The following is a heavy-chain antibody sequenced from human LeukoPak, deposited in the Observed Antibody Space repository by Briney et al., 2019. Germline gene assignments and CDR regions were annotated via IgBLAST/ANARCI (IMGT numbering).Heavy chain of an antibody. Sequence: GGSLRLSCAASGFTFSSYGMHWVRQAPGKGLERVAVIWYDGSNKYYADSVKGRFTISRDNSKNTLYLQMNSLRAEDTAVYYCAREVLEYYYYGMDVWGQGTTVTVSS. CDR3: AREVLEYYYYGMDV. CDR2: IWYDGSNK. J-gene: IGHJ6*02. CDR1: GFTFSSYG. V-gene: IGHV3-33*01. D-gene: IGHD1-1*01.